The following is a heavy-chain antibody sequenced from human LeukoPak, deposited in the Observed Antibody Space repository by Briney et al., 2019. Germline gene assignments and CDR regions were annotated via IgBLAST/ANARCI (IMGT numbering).Heavy chain of an antibody. V-gene: IGHV3-23*01. D-gene: IGHD6-13*01. J-gene: IGHJ4*02. CDR1: GFTFSSYA. CDR3: PKGGQYSSSPLDY. Sequence: GGSLRLSCAASGFTFSSYAMSWVRQVPGKGLEWVSAISSSGSNTYYADSVKGRFTISRDHSKNTLYLQMNSLRAEDTAVYYCPKGGQYSSSPLDYWGQGTLVTVSS. CDR2: ISSSGSNT.